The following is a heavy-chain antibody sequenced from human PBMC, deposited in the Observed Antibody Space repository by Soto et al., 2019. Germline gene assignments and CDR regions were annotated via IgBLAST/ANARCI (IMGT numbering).Heavy chain of an antibody. CDR2: INHSGST. D-gene: IGHD6-13*01. V-gene: IGHV4-34*01. J-gene: IGHJ4*02. CDR3: ARDNQQLVPYYFDY. Sequence: ETLSLTCAVYGGSFSGYYWSWIRQPPGEGLEWIGEINHSGSTNYNPSLKSRVTISVDTSKNQFSLKLSSVTAADTAVYYCARDNQQLVPYYFDYWGQGTLVTVSS. CDR1: GGSFSGYY.